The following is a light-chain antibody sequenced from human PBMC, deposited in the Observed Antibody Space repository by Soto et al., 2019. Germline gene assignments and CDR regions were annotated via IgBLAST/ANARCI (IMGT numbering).Light chain of an antibody. CDR3: QQYGSIPWT. Sequence: EIVLTQSPGTLSLSPGERATLSCGSSQSVSSSYLAWYQQKPGQAPRLLIYDASSRATGIPDRFSGSGSGTDFTLTISRLEPEDFAVYYCQQYGSIPWTFGQGTKVDIK. CDR2: DAS. J-gene: IGKJ1*01. V-gene: IGKV3-20*01. CDR1: QSVSSSY.